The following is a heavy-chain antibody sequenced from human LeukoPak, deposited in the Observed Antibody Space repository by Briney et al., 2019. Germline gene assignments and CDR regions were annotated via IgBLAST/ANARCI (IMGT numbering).Heavy chain of an antibody. D-gene: IGHD1-14*01. Sequence: GGSLRLSCAASGFTFSGSAMHWVRQASGKGLEWVGRIGSKANSYATAYAASVKGRFTISRDDSKNTAYLQMNSLKTEDTAVYYCTLQTGRYYYMDVWGKGTTVTVSS. J-gene: IGHJ6*03. V-gene: IGHV3-73*01. CDR1: GFTFSGSA. CDR2: IGSKANSYAT. CDR3: TLQTGRYYYMDV.